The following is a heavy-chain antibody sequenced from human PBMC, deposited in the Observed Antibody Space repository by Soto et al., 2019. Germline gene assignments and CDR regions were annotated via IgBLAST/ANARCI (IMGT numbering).Heavy chain of an antibody. V-gene: IGHV4-59*05. J-gene: IGHJ6*02. Sequence: SETLSLTCTVSVVSISSYYWSWIRQPPGKGLEWIGSIYYSGSTYYNPSLKSRVTISVDTSKNQFSLKLSSVTAADTAVYYCARLGAVENYYYYGMDVWGQGTTVTVSS. D-gene: IGHD7-27*01. CDR2: IYYSGST. CDR1: VVSISSYY. CDR3: ARLGAVENYYYYGMDV.